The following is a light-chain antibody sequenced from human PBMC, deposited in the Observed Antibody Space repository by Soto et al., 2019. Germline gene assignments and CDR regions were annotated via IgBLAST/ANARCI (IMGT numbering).Light chain of an antibody. CDR1: QNISTN. J-gene: IGKJ1*01. V-gene: IGKV3-15*01. CDR2: SVS. CDR3: HHFNTWPPKA. Sequence: DIVMTQSPATLSVSPGERATLSCRASQNISTNVAWYQQKPGQAPRLLLLSVSSRLSDIPARFSGSGSGTEFTLTISGLQSEDVAVYYCHHFNTWPPKAFGQGTKVEFK.